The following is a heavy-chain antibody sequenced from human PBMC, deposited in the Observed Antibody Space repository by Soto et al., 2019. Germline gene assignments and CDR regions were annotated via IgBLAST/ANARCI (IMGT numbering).Heavy chain of an antibody. V-gene: IGHV5-51*01. Sequence: TTHWIGWVRQKPGKGLEGLGIIYPGDSDTKYSPSFQGQVTISVVKSISTAYLHWSSLKASDTATYQCARLVNYNVGLDVWGLGTTVTVSS. J-gene: IGHJ6*02. CDR3: ARLVNYNVGLDV. CDR2: IYPGDSDT. CDR1: TTHW. D-gene: IGHD4-4*01.